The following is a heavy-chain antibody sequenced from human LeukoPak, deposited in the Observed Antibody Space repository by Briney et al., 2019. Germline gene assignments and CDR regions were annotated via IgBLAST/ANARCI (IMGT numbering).Heavy chain of an antibody. D-gene: IGHD5-24*01. CDR2: LSSSSSAF. J-gene: IGHJ6*03. V-gene: IGHV3-48*04. CDR3: ARDPRLGRDWYSYMDI. Sequence: GGSLRLSCVASGFTFSTSAMNWVRQAPGKGLEWVSYLSSSSSAFNYADSVRGRFTVSRDNAKNSLFLQMNSLRAEDTAVYFCARDPRLGRDWYSYMDIWGKGTTVTVSS. CDR1: GFTFSTSA.